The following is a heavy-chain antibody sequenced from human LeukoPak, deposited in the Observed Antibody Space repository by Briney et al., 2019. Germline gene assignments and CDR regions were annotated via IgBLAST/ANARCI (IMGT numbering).Heavy chain of an antibody. V-gene: IGHV1-2*02. CDR3: ARAIGGSYGNDAFDI. Sequence: GASVTVSCKASGYTFTGYYMHWVRQAPGQGLEWMGWINPNSGGTNYAQKFQGRVTMTRDTSISTAYMELSRLRSDDTAVYYCARAIGGSYGNDAFDIWGQGTMVTVSS. CDR2: INPNSGGT. CDR1: GYTFTGYY. D-gene: IGHD1-26*01. J-gene: IGHJ3*02.